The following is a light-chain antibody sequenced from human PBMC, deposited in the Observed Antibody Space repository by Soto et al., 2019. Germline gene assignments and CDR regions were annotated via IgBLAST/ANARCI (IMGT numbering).Light chain of an antibody. Sequence: DIQMTQSPSSLSASVGDRVTITFRASQSISSYLNWYQQKPGKAPKLLIYAASSLQSGAPSRFSGSGSGTDFTLTISSLQPEDFATYYCQQSYSTPVTFGQGTRLEIK. CDR3: QQSYSTPVT. CDR1: QSISSY. J-gene: IGKJ5*01. V-gene: IGKV1-39*01. CDR2: AAS.